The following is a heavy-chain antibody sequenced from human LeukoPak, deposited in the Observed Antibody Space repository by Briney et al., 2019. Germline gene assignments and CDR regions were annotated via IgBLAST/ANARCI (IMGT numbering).Heavy chain of an antibody. V-gene: IGHV4-39*07. Sequence: KSSETLSLTCTVSGGSISSSSYYWGWIRQPPGKGLEWIGRIYYSGSTYYNPSLKSRVTISVDTSKNQFSLKLSSVTAADTAVYDCARVPSPSYGNDYFDYWGQGTLVTVSS. D-gene: IGHD5-18*01. J-gene: IGHJ4*02. CDR3: ARVPSPSYGNDYFDY. CDR2: IYYSGST. CDR1: GGSISSSSYY.